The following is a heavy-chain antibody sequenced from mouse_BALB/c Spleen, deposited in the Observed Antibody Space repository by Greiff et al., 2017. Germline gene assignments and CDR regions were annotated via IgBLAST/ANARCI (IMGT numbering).Heavy chain of an antibody. J-gene: IGHJ1*01. Sequence: GGGLVQPKGSLKLSCAASGFTFNTYAMNWVRQAPGKGLEWVARIRSKSNNYATYYADSVKDRFTISRDDSQSMLYLQMNNLKTEDTAMYYCALITTVVATEYFDVWGAGTTVTVSS. D-gene: IGHD1-1*01. CDR2: IRSKSNNYAT. CDR1: GFTFNTYA. CDR3: ALITTVVATEYFDV. V-gene: IGHV10-1*02.